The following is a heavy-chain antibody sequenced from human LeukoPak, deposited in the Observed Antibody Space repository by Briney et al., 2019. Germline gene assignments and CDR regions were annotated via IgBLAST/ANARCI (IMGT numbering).Heavy chain of an antibody. CDR1: GFTFSKYW. CDR2: INTDGTVT. CDR3: ATKQWLAPPPDS. J-gene: IGHJ4*02. Sequence: GGSLRLSCAASGFTFSKYWMLWVRQAPGKGLESVSRINTDGTVTTYADSVKGRFTVSRNNADNTMFLQMNSVRGEDTAVYYCATKQWLAPPPDSWGQGTPVTVSS. D-gene: IGHD6-19*01. V-gene: IGHV3-74*01.